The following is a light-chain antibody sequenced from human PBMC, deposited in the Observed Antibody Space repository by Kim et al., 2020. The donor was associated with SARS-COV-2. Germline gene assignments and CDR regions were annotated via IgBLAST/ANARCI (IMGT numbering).Light chain of an antibody. CDR3: QQRSNWPLT. J-gene: IGKJ3*01. CDR1: QSVSSY. CDR2: DAS. Sequence: VTASETATRSCRASQSVSSYLPWYQQNPGQAPRLLIYDASNWATGIPARFSGSGSGTDFTLTITNLEPEDFAVYYCQQRSNWPLTFGPGTKVDIK. V-gene: IGKV3-11*01.